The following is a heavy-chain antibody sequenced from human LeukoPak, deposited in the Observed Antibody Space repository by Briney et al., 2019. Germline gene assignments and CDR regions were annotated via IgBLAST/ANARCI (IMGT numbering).Heavy chain of an antibody. CDR3: ARARGNTYGYFEY. V-gene: IGHV3-74*01. J-gene: IGHJ4*02. D-gene: IGHD5-18*01. Sequence: GGSLRLSCAASGLTLSGYWMHWVRQAPGKGLVWVSRINGDASSTSYADSAKGRFTIPRDNAKSTLYLQRNSLRVEDTAVYYCARARGNTYGYFEYWGQGTLVTVSS. CDR2: INGDASST. CDR1: GLTLSGYW.